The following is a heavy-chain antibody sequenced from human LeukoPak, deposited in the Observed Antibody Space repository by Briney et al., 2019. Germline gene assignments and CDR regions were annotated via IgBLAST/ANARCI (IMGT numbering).Heavy chain of an antibody. J-gene: IGHJ4*02. D-gene: IGHD6-13*01. CDR2: INPKSGGT. CDR1: GYTFTGYY. Sequence: ASVKVSCKASGYTFTGYYMHWVRQAPGQGLEWMGWINPKSGGTNYAQKFQGRVTMTRDTSISTAYMELSRLRSADTAVYYCAREAAAAGENYFDYWGQGTLVTVSS. CDR3: AREAAAAGENYFDY. V-gene: IGHV1-2*02.